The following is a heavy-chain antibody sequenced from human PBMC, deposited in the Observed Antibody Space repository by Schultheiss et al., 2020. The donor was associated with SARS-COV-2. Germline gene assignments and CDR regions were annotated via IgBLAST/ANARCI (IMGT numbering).Heavy chain of an antibody. D-gene: IGHD5-12*01. CDR1: GFTFSSYA. CDR3: ARRVATGPAPFDY. J-gene: IGHJ4*02. V-gene: IGHV3-23*01. Sequence: GGSLRLSCAASGFTFSSYAMSWVRQAPGKGLEWVSAISGSGGSTYYADSIKGRFIISRDNAKTSLYLQMNSLGAEDTAVYYCARRVATGPAPFDYWGQGTLVTVSS. CDR2: ISGSGGST.